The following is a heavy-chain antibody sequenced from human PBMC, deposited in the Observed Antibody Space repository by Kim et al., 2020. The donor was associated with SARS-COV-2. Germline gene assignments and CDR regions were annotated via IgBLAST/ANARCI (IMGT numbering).Heavy chain of an antibody. CDR2: IYYSGST. Sequence: SETLSLTCTVSGGSISSYYWSWIRQPPGKGLEWIGYIYYSGSTNYNPSLKSRVTISVDTSKNQFSLKLSSVTAADTDVYYCARNQYYYDSSGYYYFWFDPWGQGTLVTVSS. J-gene: IGHJ5*02. V-gene: IGHV4-59*01. D-gene: IGHD3-22*01. CDR3: ARNQYYYDSSGYYYFWFDP. CDR1: GGSISSYY.